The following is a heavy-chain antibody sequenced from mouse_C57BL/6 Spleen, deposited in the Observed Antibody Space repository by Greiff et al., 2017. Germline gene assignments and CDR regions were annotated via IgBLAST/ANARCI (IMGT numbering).Heavy chain of an antibody. CDR2: IYPGSGST. CDR3: ARYYYDYPYCAMDY. V-gene: IGHV1-55*01. J-gene: IGHJ4*01. CDR1: GYTFTSYW. Sequence: QVQLQQPGAELVKPGASVKMSCKASGYTFTSYWITWVKQRPGQGLEWIGDIYPGSGSTNYNEKFKSKATLTVDTSSSAAYMRLSSLTSENSAVYYCARYYYDYPYCAMDYWGQGTTVTVSS. D-gene: IGHD2-4*01.